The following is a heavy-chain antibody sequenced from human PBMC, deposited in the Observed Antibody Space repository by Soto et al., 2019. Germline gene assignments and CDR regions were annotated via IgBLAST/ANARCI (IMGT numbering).Heavy chain of an antibody. V-gene: IGHV5-51*01. CDR2: IYPGDSDT. Sequence: PGESLKISCKGSGYSFTSYWIGWVRQMPGKGLEWMGIIYPGDSDTRYSPSFQGQVTISADKSISTAYLQWSSLKASDTAMYYCARRSSGSYSRVRDPAYGMDVWGQGTTVTVSS. CDR3: ARRSSGSYSRVRDPAYGMDV. J-gene: IGHJ6*02. D-gene: IGHD3-10*01. CDR1: GYSFTSYW.